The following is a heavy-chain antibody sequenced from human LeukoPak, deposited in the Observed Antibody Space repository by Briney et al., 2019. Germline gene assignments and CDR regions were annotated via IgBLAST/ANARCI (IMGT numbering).Heavy chain of an antibody. V-gene: IGHV3-23*01. CDR3: AKSGSGSSWNTA. Sequence: GGTLRLSCAASGFTFSSYAMNWVRQAPGKGLEWVSAISGSGGSTYYADSVKGRFTISRDNSKNTLYLQMNSLRAEDTAVYYCAKSGSGSSWNTAWGQGTLVTVSS. CDR1: GFTFSSYA. J-gene: IGHJ4*02. CDR2: ISGSGGST. D-gene: IGHD6-13*01.